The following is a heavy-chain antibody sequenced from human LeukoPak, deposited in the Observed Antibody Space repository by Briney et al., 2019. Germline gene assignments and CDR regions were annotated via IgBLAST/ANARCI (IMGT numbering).Heavy chain of an antibody. CDR3: AIWAYYDILTGYYTPYYFDY. V-gene: IGHV1-8*02. Sequence: ASVKVSCKASGGTFSSYAINWVRQATGQGLEWMGWMNPNSGNTGYAQKFQGRVTMTRNTSISTAYMELSSLRSEDTAVYYCAIWAYYDILTGYYTPYYFDYWGQGTLVTVSS. CDR2: MNPNSGNT. J-gene: IGHJ4*02. D-gene: IGHD3-9*01. CDR1: GGTFSSYA.